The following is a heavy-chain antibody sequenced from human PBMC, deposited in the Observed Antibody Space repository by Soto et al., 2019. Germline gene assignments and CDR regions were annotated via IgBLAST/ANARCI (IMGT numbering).Heavy chain of an antibody. J-gene: IGHJ4*02. V-gene: IGHV1-3*01. CDR2: INAGNGNT. Sequence: QVQLVQSGAEVKKPGASVKVSCKASGYTSTSYAMHWVRQAPGQRLEWMGWINAGNGNTKYSQKFQGRVTITRDTSASTAYMELSSLRSEDTAVYYCARGSAYIWFDYWGQGTLVTVSS. CDR3: ARGSAYIWFDY. CDR1: GYTSTSYA. D-gene: IGHD3-16*01.